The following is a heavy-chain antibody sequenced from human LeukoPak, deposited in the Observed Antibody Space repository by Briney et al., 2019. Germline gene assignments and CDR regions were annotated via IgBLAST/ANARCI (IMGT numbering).Heavy chain of an antibody. V-gene: IGHV3-23*01. CDR1: GFSFDTYA. J-gene: IGHJ4*02. CDR3: TLGSLYRRSWYGDY. CDR2: ISGDGGST. D-gene: IGHD6-13*01. Sequence: SGGSLRLAWAASGFSFDTYAMTWVRQAPGKGLEWVSAISGDGGSTYYAVSVKGRFTISRDNSKNTLYPQMNGLSAEDPAVYYCTLGSLYRRSWYGDYWGQGTLVTVSS.